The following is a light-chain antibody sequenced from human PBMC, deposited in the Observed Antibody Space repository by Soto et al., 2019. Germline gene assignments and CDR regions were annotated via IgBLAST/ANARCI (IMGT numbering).Light chain of an antibody. J-gene: IGKJ1*01. CDR2: GSS. Sequence: EIVMTQSTATLSVSPGERATLSCRASQSVSSNLAWYQQKPGQAPRLLIYGSSTSATGIPARFSGSGSGTEFTLTISSLQSEDFAVYYCQHYNNWPRTFGQGTKVEIK. CDR1: QSVSSN. V-gene: IGKV3-15*01. CDR3: QHYNNWPRT.